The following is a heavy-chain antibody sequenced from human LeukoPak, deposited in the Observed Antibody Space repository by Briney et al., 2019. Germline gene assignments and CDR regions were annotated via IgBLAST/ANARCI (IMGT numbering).Heavy chain of an antibody. D-gene: IGHD3-22*01. J-gene: IGHJ5*02. CDR1: GFTVSSNY. Sequence: PGGSLRLSCAASGFTVSSNYMSWVRQAPGKGLEWVSVIYSGGSTYYADSVKGRFTISRDNSKNTLYLQMNSLRAEDTAVYYCARDLLDGSGYWSDPWGQGTLVTVSS. V-gene: IGHV3-53*01. CDR3: ARDLLDGSGYWSDP. CDR2: IYSGGST.